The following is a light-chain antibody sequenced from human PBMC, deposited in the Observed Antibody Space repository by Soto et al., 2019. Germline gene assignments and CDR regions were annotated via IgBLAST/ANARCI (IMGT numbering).Light chain of an antibody. CDR1: QSISSR. V-gene: IGKV1-39*01. J-gene: IGKJ1*01. Sequence: DIQMTQSPSTLSASVGDRVTITCRASQSISSRLAWYQQKPGKAPKLLIYGASNLQSGVPSRFSGSGSGTDFTLTISSLQPGDFATYFCQQSYSTPQTFGQGTKVDIK. CDR2: GAS. CDR3: QQSYSTPQT.